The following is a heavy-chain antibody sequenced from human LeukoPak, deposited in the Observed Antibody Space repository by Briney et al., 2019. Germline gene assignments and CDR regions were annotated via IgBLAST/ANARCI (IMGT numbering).Heavy chain of an antibody. V-gene: IGHV4-34*01. Sequence: SETLSLTCAVYGGSFSGYYWSWIRQPPGKGLEWIGEINHSGSTNYNPSLKSRVTISVDTSKNQFSLKLSSVTAADTAVYYCARRRSSSWYSQTNWFDPWGQGTLVTVSP. D-gene: IGHD6-13*01. CDR3: ARRRSSSWYSQTNWFDP. J-gene: IGHJ5*02. CDR2: INHSGST. CDR1: GGSFSGYY.